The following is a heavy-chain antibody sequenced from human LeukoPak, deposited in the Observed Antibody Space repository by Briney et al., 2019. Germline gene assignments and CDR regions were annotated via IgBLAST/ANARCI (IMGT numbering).Heavy chain of an antibody. CDR2: IKSKTDGGTA. CDR3: AHQGSWEHCFDY. V-gene: IGHV3-15*01. J-gene: IGHJ4*02. D-gene: IGHD1-26*01. Sequence: GGSLRLSCAASGFTFNDAWTSWVRQAPGKGLEWVGRIKSKTDGGTADYAAPVKGRFTISRDDSENTLYLQMNSLQTDDTAVYYCAHQGSWEHCFDYWGQGTLVTVSS. CDR1: GFTFNDAW.